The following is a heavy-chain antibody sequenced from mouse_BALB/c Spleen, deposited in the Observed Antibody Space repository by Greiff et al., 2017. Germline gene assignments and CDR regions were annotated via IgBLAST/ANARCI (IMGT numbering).Heavy chain of an antibody. V-gene: IGHV1-5*01. CDR3: TRMEYGNYEAY. Sequence: VQLQQSGTVLARPGASVKMSCKASGYSFTSYWMHWVKQRPGQGLEWIGAIYPGNSDTSYNQKFKGKAKLTAVTSASTAYMELSSLTNEDSAVYYCTRMEYGNYEAYWGQGTLVTVSA. CDR1: GYSFTSYW. D-gene: IGHD2-10*02. J-gene: IGHJ3*01. CDR2: IYPGNSDT.